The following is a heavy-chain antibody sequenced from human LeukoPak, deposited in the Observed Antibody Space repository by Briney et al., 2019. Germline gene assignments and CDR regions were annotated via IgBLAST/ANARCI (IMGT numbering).Heavy chain of an antibody. CDR2: ISYSGST. CDR3: ARQELGLLGPDF. D-gene: IGHD2-15*01. V-gene: IGHV4-39*01. J-gene: IGHJ4*02. CDR1: GASFSSSSYY. Sequence: SETLSLTCTVSGASFSSSSYYWGWIRQPPGKGLEWVGSISYSGSTYYHPSLKSRVIISVDTSKNQFSLKLSSVTAADTALYYCARQELGLLGPDFWGQGTLVTVSS.